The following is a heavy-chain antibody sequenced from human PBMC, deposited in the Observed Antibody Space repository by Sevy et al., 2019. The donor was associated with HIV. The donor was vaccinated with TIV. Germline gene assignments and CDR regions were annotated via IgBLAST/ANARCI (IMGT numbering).Heavy chain of an antibody. CDR3: ASPFRNYYDSSGYYSNAFDI. CDR1: GYTFTSYG. CDR2: ISAYKGNT. J-gene: IGHJ3*02. D-gene: IGHD3-22*01. V-gene: IGHV1-18*01. Sequence: ASVKVSCKASGYTFTSYGISWVRQAPGQGLEWMGWISAYKGNTNYAQKLQGRVTMTTDTSTSTAYMELRSLRSDDTAVYYCASPFRNYYDSSGYYSNAFDIWGQRTMVTVSS.